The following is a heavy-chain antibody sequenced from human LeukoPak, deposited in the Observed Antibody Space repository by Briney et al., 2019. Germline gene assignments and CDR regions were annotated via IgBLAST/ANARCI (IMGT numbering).Heavy chain of an antibody. D-gene: IGHD6-19*01. CDR2: INPKSGGT. J-gene: IGHJ4*02. Sequence: ASVKVSCKASGYTFSDHYMHWVRQAPGQGLEWMGWINPKSGGTHYAQKFQGRVTVTRDTSVNTAYMEVSSLRSDDTAVYFCARGLADMSNSGWSTFDYWGQGTLVTVSS. CDR3: ARGLADMSNSGWSTFDY. V-gene: IGHV1-2*02. CDR1: GYTFSDHY.